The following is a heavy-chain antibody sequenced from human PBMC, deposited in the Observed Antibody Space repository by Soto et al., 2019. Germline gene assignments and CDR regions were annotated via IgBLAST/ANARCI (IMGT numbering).Heavy chain of an antibody. D-gene: IGHD2-15*01. CDR2: IKSKTDGGTT. CDR3: TTPRSGGNDEYFQH. Sequence: GGSLRLSCAASGFTFSNAWMSWVRQAPGKGLEWVGRIKSKTDGGTTDYAAPVKGRFTISRDDSKNTLYLQMNSLKTEDTAVYYCTTPRSGGNDEYFQHWGQGTLVTVSS. J-gene: IGHJ1*01. CDR1: GFTFSNAW. V-gene: IGHV3-15*01.